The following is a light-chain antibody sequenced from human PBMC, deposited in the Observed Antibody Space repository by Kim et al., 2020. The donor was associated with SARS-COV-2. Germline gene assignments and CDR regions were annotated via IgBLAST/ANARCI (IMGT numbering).Light chain of an antibody. CDR1: SSEVGNSTL. CDR3: CSYTSRRTWV. CDR2: AIT. V-gene: IGLV2-23*02. Sequence: GQSISISCTGTSSEVGNSTLVSWYQQHPGKAPHVMIYAITNRPSGVPHRFSGSKSGNTASLTISGLQPEDEAHYYCCSYTSRRTWVFGGGTQLTVL. J-gene: IGLJ3*02.